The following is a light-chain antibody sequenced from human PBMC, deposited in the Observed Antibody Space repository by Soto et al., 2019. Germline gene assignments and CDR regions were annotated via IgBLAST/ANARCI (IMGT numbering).Light chain of an antibody. V-gene: IGLV3-21*02. CDR2: DDS. Sequence: SYELTQPPSVSVAPGQTARITCGENNIGSKSVHWYQQKPGQAPVLVVYDDSDRPSGIPERFSGSNSGNTATLTISRVEAGDEADYYCQVWDSSSDLLFGGGTQLTVL. J-gene: IGLJ2*01. CDR1: NIGSKS. CDR3: QVWDSSSDLL.